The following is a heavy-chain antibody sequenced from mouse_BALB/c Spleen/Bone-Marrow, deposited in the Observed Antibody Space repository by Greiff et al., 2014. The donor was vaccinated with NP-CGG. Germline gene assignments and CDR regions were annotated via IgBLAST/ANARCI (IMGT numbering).Heavy chain of an antibody. V-gene: IGHV1-18*01. D-gene: IGHD4-1*01. CDR1: GYRFTYYN. CDR3: AAGTWFAY. J-gene: IGHJ3*01. Sequence: PELGKPGASVKRPLKAFGYRFTYYNIDWGKQSHGKRPEWDGDIYPNNGGTIFNAKFKGKATLTVDKSSSTACMELRSLTSEDTAVYYCAAGTWFAYWGQGTLVTVSA. CDR2: IYPNNGGT.